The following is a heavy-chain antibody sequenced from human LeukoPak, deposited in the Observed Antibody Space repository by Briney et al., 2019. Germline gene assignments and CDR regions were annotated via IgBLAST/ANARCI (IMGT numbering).Heavy chain of an antibody. CDR1: GFTFSNAW. V-gene: IGHV3-15*01. Sequence: PGGSLRLSCAASGFTFSNAWMSWVRQAPGKGLEWVGRIKSKTDGGTTDYAAPVKGRFTISRDDSKNTLYLQMNSLKTEDTAVYYCTTDGAYTRGMGSDTYIDYWGQGTLVTVSS. CDR2: IKSKTDGGTT. J-gene: IGHJ4*02. CDR3: TTDGAYTRGMGSDTYIDY. D-gene: IGHD1-14*01.